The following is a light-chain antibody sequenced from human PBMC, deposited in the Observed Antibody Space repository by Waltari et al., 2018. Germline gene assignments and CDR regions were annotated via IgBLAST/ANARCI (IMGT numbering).Light chain of an antibody. CDR2: EFT. Sequence: QSALTQPPSASGSPGQSATISSHRTTSDVGVYVPWYQQHPGKAPKLMISEFTKRPPGVPDRFSGSKSGNTASLTVSGLQAEDEADYYCSSYAGSNNLVFGGGTKLTVL. J-gene: IGLJ2*01. CDR1: TSDVGVY. CDR3: SSYAGSNNLV. V-gene: IGLV2-8*01.